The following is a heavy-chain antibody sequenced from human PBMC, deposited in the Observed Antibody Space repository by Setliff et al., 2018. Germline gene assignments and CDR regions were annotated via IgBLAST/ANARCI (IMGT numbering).Heavy chain of an antibody. D-gene: IGHD2-15*01. CDR1: GGSMIGGHYY. CDR3: ARGHCSSGECPNYFDP. CDR2: IYYSGNT. J-gene: IGHJ5*02. V-gene: IGHV4-31*03. Sequence: SVTLSLPCSVSGGSMIGGHYYWSWIRQLPGKGLEWIAYIYYSGNTYYNPSLKSRVTISVDTSKNQFSLKINSVTAADTAVYYCARGHCSSGECPNYFDPWGQGTQVTVSS.